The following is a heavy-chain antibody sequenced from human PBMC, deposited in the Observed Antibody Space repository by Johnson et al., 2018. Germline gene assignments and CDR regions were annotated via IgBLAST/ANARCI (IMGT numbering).Heavy chain of an antibody. CDR3: ANLPLWFGELLFYMDV. CDR2: ISFDGSNK. CDR1: GFTFSSYG. D-gene: IGHD3-10*01. J-gene: IGHJ6*03. Sequence: QVQLVESGGGVVQPGKSLRLSCAASGFTFSSYGMHWVRQAPGKGLEWVAVISFDGSNKDYADSVKGRFTISRDNSKNTLYLQMNSLRAEDTAVYYCANLPLWFGELLFYMDVWGKGTTVTVSS. V-gene: IGHV3-30*18.